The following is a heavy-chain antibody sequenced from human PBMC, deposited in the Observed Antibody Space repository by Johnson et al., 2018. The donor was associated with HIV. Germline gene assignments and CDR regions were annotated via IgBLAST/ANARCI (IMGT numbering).Heavy chain of an antibody. D-gene: IGHD1-26*01. V-gene: IGHV3-30-3*01. Sequence: QVQLVESGGGSVQPGGSLRLSCAASGFTFSSYAMHWVRQAPGKGLEWVAVISYDGSNNYYADSVKGRFTISRDNSKNTLYLQMNSLRAEDTAVYYCARDSEWELGQEGAFDIWGQGTMVTVSS. J-gene: IGHJ3*02. CDR2: ISYDGSNN. CDR1: GFTFSSYA. CDR3: ARDSEWELGQEGAFDI.